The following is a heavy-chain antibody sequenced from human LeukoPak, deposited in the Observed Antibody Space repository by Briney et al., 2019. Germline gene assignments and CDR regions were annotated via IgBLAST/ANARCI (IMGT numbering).Heavy chain of an antibody. Sequence: ASVNVSCKASVYTFTAYDLNWVRQATGQGLEWMGWMNPKSANTGYAQKFQGRVTMTRDTSINTAYMELSSLGSEDTATYYCARGKLTHGDYVAVDFWGQGTLVTVSS. CDR3: ARGKLTHGDYVAVDF. V-gene: IGHV1-8*01. D-gene: IGHD4-17*01. CDR1: VYTFTAYD. J-gene: IGHJ4*02. CDR2: MNPKSANT.